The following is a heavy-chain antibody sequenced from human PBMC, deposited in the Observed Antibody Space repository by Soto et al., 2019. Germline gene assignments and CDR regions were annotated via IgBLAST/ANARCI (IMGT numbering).Heavy chain of an antibody. J-gene: IGHJ4*02. CDR3: AKDRDGWSDSSGSFDY. CDR1: GFTFSSYG. CDR2: ISYDGSNK. V-gene: IGHV3-30*18. Sequence: GGSLRLSCAASGFTFSSYGMHWVRQAPGKGPEWVAVISYDGSNKYYADSVKGRFTISRDNSKNTLYLQMNSLRAEDTAVYYCAKDRDGWSDSSGSFDYWGQGTLVTVSS. D-gene: IGHD3-22*01.